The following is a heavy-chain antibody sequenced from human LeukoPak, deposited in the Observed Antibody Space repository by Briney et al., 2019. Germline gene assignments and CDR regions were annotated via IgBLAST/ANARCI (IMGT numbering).Heavy chain of an antibody. V-gene: IGHV1-2*02. J-gene: IGHJ5*02. D-gene: IGHD2-15*01. CDR1: GYTFTGYY. CDR2: INPNSGGT. Sequence: GASVKVSCKASGYTFTGYYMHWVRQAPGQGLEWMGWINPNSGGTNYAQKFQGRVTMTRDTSISTAYMELSRLRSDDTAVYYCARDLSSGYCSGGSCYRLGWFDPWGQGTLVTVSS. CDR3: ARDLSSGYCSGGSCYRLGWFDP.